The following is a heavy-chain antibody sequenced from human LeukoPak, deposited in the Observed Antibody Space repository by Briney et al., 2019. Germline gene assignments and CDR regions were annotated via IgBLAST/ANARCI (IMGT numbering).Heavy chain of an antibody. CDR1: GYSFTGYY. V-gene: IGHV1-2*02. Sequence: ASVKVSCKASGYSFTGYYMHWVRQDPGQGLEWMGWINPNSGDTNFAQKFQGRGTMTRDTSISTVYMELRRLRSDDTAVFYCARGYYDSSDFEYLQHWGQGTLVTVSS. CDR2: INPNSGDT. CDR3: ARGYYDSSDFEYLQH. J-gene: IGHJ1*01. D-gene: IGHD3-22*01.